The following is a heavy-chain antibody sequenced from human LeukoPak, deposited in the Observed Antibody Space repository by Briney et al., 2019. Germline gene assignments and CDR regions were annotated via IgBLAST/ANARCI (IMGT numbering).Heavy chain of an antibody. J-gene: IGHJ3*02. CDR3: ARPSIVGATYRGAFDI. D-gene: IGHD1-26*01. CDR1: GYSPSSGYY. Sequence: SETLSLTWAVSGYSPSSGYYWGWIRQPPGKGMEWIGRLYHSGSTYYNPSLKSRVTISVDTSTNQSSLKLSSVTAADTALYYCARPSIVGATYRGAFDICGQGTMVTVSS. V-gene: IGHV4-38-2*01. CDR2: LYHSGST.